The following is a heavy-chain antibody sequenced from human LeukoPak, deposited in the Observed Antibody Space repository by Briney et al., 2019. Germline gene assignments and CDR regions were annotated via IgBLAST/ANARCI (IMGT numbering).Heavy chain of an antibody. Sequence: AGGSLRLSCAASGSTFSTFSMSWVRQAPGKGLEWISYISTGSVVIYYADSVKGRFTTSRDDAWNSVSLQMNSLRADDSAVYYCARDVGDCSGGSCYRWFASWGQGTLLTVSS. J-gene: IGHJ5*01. D-gene: IGHD2-15*01. CDR3: ARDVGDCSGGSCYRWFAS. CDR1: GSTFSTFS. V-gene: IGHV3-48*01. CDR2: ISTGSVVI.